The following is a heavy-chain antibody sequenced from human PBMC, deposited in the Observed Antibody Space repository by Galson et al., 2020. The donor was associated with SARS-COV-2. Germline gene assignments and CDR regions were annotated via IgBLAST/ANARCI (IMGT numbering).Heavy chain of an antibody. CDR3: ARRHNQGYFDY. Sequence: GGSLRLSCAASGFTLSSYVMHWVRQAPGKGLEWVALTSYDGSSDHYADSVKGRFTISRDNSKNTLYLQMNGLRAGDTAVYYCARRHNQGYFDYWGQGTLVTVSS. V-gene: IGHV3-30*04. CDR1: GFTLSSYV. J-gene: IGHJ4*02. D-gene: IGHD2-21*01. CDR2: TSYDGSSD.